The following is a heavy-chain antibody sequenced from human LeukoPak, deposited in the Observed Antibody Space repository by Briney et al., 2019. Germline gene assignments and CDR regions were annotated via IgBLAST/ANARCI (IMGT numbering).Heavy chain of an antibody. CDR2: IKQDGSEK. D-gene: IGHD6-25*01. Sequence: GGSLRLSCAASGFTFSSYSMNWVRQAPGKGLEWVANIKQDGSEKYYVDSVEGRFTISRDNAESSLYLQMNNLRVEDTAVYYCARDAGWRLLDYWGRGTQVTVSS. V-gene: IGHV3-7*01. CDR1: GFTFSSYS. J-gene: IGHJ4*02. CDR3: ARDAGWRLLDY.